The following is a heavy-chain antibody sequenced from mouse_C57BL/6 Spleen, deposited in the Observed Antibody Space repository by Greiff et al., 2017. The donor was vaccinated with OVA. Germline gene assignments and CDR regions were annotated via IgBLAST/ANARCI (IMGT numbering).Heavy chain of an antibody. V-gene: IGHV1-55*01. Sequence: VQLQQPGAELVKPGASVKMSCKASGYTFTSYWITWVKQRPGPGLEWIGDIYPGSGSTNYTETFKSKATLTVDTSSSTAYMQLSSLTAEDAADYYCARSGSSYDYYAMDYWGQGTSVTGSS. J-gene: IGHJ4*01. D-gene: IGHD1-1*01. CDR1: GYTFTSYW. CDR2: IYPGSGST. CDR3: ARSGSSYDYYAMDY.